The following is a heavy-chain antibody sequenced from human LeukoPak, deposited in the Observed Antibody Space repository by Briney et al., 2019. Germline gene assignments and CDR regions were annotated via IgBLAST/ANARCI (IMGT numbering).Heavy chain of an antibody. CDR1: GVTFRSYG. J-gene: IGHJ6*03. CDR2: VWYTGTNE. Sequence: GGSLRLSCAASGVTFRSYGMHWVRQAPGKGLEWVATVWYTGTNEEYADSVEGRFTISKDNSKNTLYLQMDSLRDEDTAVYYCAKKGGPLALSYHFYMDVWGKGTTVIVSS. V-gene: IGHV3-33*03. CDR3: AKKGGPLALSYHFYMDV. D-gene: IGHD2-15*01.